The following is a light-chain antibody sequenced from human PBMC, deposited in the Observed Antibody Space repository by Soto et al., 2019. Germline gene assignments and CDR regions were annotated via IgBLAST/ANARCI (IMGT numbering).Light chain of an antibody. CDR1: QSVSSSY. CDR3: QQYGSSPWT. Sequence: VLTQSPATLSLSPGERAALSCWASQSVSSSYLAWYQQKPGLAPRLLIYDASRRATGIPDRFSGSGSGTDFTLTISRLEPEDFAVYYCQQYGSSPWTFGQGTKVDIK. V-gene: IGKV3D-20*01. CDR2: DAS. J-gene: IGKJ1*01.